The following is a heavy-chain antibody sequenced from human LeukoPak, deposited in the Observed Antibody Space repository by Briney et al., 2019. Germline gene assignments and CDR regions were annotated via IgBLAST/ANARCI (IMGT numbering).Heavy chain of an antibody. D-gene: IGHD3-22*01. J-gene: IGHJ4*02. CDR1: GFTFSSYG. V-gene: IGHV3-23*01. CDR3: AKERDYYDSSGYDY. CDR2: ISGSGGST. Sequence: GGSLRLSCAASGFTFSSYGMSWVRQAPGKGLEWVSAISGSGGSTYYADSVKGRFTISRDNSKNTLYLQMNSLRAEDTAVYYCAKERDYYDSSGYDYWGQGTLVTVSS.